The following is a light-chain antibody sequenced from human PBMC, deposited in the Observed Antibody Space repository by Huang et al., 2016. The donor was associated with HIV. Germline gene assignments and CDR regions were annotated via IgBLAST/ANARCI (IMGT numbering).Light chain of an antibody. CDR3: QQRRNWPLT. CDR1: QSVDRY. J-gene: IGKJ4*01. CDR2: DAS. V-gene: IGKV3-11*01. Sequence: DIVLTQSPATLSLSPGERATLSCRASQSVDRYLAWYQQKPGQAPRLRIYDASSRATDIPTRFSGSGSGADFTRTISSLEPEDFAVYYCQQRRNWPLTFGGGTKVEIK.